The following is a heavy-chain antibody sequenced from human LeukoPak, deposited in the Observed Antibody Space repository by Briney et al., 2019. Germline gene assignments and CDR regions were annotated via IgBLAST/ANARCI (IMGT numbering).Heavy chain of an antibody. CDR1: GGTFSSYV. Sequence: SVKVSCKASGGTFSSYVISWVRQAPGQGLEWMGRIIPIFGTANYAQKFQGRVTITADKSTSTAYMELSSLRSEDTAVYYCARDVPPILGQQLTRRWWFHPWGQGTLVTVSS. CDR2: IIPIFGTA. D-gene: IGHD6-13*01. CDR3: ARDVPPILGQQLTRRWWFHP. J-gene: IGHJ5*02. V-gene: IGHV1-69*06.